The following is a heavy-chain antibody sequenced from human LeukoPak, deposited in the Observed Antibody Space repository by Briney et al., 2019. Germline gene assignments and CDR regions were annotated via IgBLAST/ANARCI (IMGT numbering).Heavy chain of an antibody. CDR1: GFTFSSYA. CDR2: ISYDGSNK. J-gene: IGHJ6*02. Sequence: GGSLRLSCAASGFTFSSYAMHWVRQAPGKGLEWVAVISYDGSNKYYADAVKGRFTISRDNSKNTLYLQMNSLRAEDTAVYYCARDLTVTDYYYYGMDVWGQGTTVTVSS. V-gene: IGHV3-30-3*01. CDR3: ARDLTVTDYYYYGMDV. D-gene: IGHD4-11*01.